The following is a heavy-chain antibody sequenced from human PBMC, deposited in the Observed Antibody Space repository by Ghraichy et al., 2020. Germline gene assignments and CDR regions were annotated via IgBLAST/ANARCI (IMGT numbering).Heavy chain of an antibody. V-gene: IGHV4-59*01. CDR2: IYYSGST. CDR3: ARQAGYCSGGSCYGGDWFDP. D-gene: IGHD2-15*01. CDR1: GGSISSYY. Sequence: SETLSLTCTVSGGSISSYYWSWIRQPPGKGLEWIGYIYYSGSTNYNPSLKSRVTISVDTSKNQFSLKLSSVTAADTAVYYCARQAGYCSGGSCYGGDWFDPWGQGTLVTVSS. J-gene: IGHJ5*02.